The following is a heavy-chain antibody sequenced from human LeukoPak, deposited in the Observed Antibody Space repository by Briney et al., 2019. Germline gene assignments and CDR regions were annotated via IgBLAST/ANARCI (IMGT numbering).Heavy chain of an antibody. CDR1: GFTFSGFW. CDR3: VRGGGSFDS. CDR2: IKYDGSDK. V-gene: IGHV3-7*04. Sequence: GGSLRLYGAASGFTFSGFWMSWVRQAPTKGLEWVANIKYDGSDKRYVDSVKGRFTVSRDNANNSLYLQMNSLRAEDTAVCYCVRGGGSFDSWGQGTLVTVSS. J-gene: IGHJ4*02. D-gene: IGHD3-16*01.